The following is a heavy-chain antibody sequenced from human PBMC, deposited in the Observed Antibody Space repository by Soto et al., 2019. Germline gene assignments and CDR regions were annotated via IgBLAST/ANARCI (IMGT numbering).Heavy chain of an antibody. V-gene: IGHV1-69*13. CDR1: GGTFSSYA. Sequence: ASVKVSCKASGGTFSSYAISWVRQAPGQGLEWMGGIIPIFGTANYAQKFQGRVTITADESTSTAYMELSSLRSEDTAVYYCASNREYSSSWYQAYYYYGMDVWGQGTTVTVSS. J-gene: IGHJ6*02. D-gene: IGHD6-13*01. CDR2: IIPIFGTA. CDR3: ASNREYSSSWYQAYYYYGMDV.